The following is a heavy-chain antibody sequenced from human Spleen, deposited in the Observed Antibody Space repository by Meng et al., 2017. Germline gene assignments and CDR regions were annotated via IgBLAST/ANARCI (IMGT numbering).Heavy chain of an antibody. CDR1: GGSFSDYY. V-gene: IGHV4-34*01. Sequence: SETLSLTCVVSGGSFSDYYWSWIRQPPGKGLEWIGEINHSGSTNYNPSLESRATISVDTSQNNLSLKLSSVTAAYSAVYYFARGPTTMAHDFDYWGQGTLVTVSS. CDR2: INHSGST. J-gene: IGHJ4*02. CDR3: ARGPTTMAHDFDY. D-gene: IGHD4-11*01.